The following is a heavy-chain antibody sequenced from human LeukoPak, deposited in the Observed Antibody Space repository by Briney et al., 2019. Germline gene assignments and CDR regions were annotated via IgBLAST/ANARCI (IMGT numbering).Heavy chain of an antibody. CDR3: ARGRNLSRFGSWYLPDAFDI. V-gene: IGHV4-59*12. CDR2: IYYSGST. J-gene: IGHJ3*02. D-gene: IGHD6-13*01. Sequence: SETLSLTCTVSGGSISSYYWSWIRQPPGKGLEWIGYIYYSGSTNYNPSLKSRVTISVDTSKNQFSLKLSSVTAADTAVYYCARGRNLSRFGSWYLPDAFDIWGQGTMVTVSS. CDR1: GGSISSYY.